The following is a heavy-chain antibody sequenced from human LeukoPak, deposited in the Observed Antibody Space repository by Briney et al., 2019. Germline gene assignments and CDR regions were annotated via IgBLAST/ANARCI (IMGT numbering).Heavy chain of an antibody. V-gene: IGHV3-15*01. CDR3: MIDVPGGSYPFDY. D-gene: IGHD1-26*01. CDR2: IKSKRDFETI. Sequence: GGSLRLSCAASGFTFSDAWMNWVRQAPGKGLEWVGRIKSKRDFETIDCAAPVKGRFTISRDDSRNTLYLQMNSLKIEDTALYYCMIDVPGGSYPFDYWGQGTLVTVSS. J-gene: IGHJ4*02. CDR1: GFTFSDAW.